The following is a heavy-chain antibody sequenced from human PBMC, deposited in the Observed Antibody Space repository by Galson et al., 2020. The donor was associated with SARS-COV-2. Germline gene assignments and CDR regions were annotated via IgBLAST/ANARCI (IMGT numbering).Heavy chain of an antibody. CDR2: IFSNDEK. D-gene: IGHD3-10*01. V-gene: IGHV2-26*01. J-gene: IGHJ6*02. CDR1: GFSLSDGGMG. CDR3: ARISRTVRGVLHYYYAMDV. Sequence: SGPTLVKPTETLTLTCSVSGFSLSDGGMGVSWIRQSPGKALEWLAHIFSNDEKSYSTPLKRRLTISKDTSESQVVLTITNMDPVDTATFYCARISRTVRGVLHYYYAMDVWGQGTTVTVSS.